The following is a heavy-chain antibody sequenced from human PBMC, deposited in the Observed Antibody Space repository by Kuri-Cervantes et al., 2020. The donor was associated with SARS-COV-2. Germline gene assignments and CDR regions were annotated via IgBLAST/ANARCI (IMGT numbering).Heavy chain of an antibody. CDR2: ISSSGSTI. D-gene: IGHD3-10*01. CDR1: GFTFSDYY. CDR3: AKDFGTMVQGVIDY. J-gene: IGHJ4*02. Sequence: GESLKISCAASGFTFSDYYMSWIRQAPGKGLEWVSYISSSGSTIYYADSVKGRFTISRDNAKNSLYLQMNSLRAEDTALYYCAKDFGTMVQGVIDYWGQGTLVTVSS. V-gene: IGHV3-11*01.